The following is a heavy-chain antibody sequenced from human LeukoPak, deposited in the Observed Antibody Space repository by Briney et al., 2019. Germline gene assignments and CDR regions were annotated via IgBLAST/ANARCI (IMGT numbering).Heavy chain of an antibody. J-gene: IGHJ5*02. CDR1: GFTFSSYS. CDR2: ISSSSSYI. CDR3: ARDKEDSGYDYGSSFDP. D-gene: IGHD5-12*01. Sequence: PGGSLRLSCAASGFTFSSYSMNWVRQAPGKGLEWVSSISSSSSYIYYADSVKGRFTISRDNAKNSLYLQMNSLRAEDTAVYYCARDKEDSGYDYGSSFDPWGQGTLVTVPS. V-gene: IGHV3-21*01.